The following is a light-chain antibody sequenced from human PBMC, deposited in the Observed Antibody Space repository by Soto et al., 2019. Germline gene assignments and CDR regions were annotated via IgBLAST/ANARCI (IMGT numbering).Light chain of an antibody. CDR3: QQLNGYQLA. J-gene: IGKJ4*01. CDR2: SAS. CDR1: QGMSTY. Sequence: DIQLTQSPSFLSASVGDTVTITCRASQGMSTYLAWYQQKPGKVPKLLIRSASTLQSGVPPRFSDDGSGTEFTLTSSTLQPDDSGIYYCQQLNGYQLAFGGGTNVEIK. V-gene: IGKV1-9*01.